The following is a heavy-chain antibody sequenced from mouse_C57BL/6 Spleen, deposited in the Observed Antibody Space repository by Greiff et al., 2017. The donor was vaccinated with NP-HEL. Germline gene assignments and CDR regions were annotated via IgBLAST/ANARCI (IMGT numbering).Heavy chain of an antibody. V-gene: IGHV1-20*01. Sequence: VQLQQSGPELVKPGDSVKISCKASGYSFTGYFMNWVMQSHGKSLEWIGRINPYNGDTFYNQKFKGKATLTVDKSSSTAHMELRSLTSEDSAVYYCARSEGDYDGVYAMDYWGQGTSVTVSS. J-gene: IGHJ4*01. CDR2: INPYNGDT. D-gene: IGHD2-4*01. CDR3: ARSEGDYDGVYAMDY. CDR1: GYSFTGYF.